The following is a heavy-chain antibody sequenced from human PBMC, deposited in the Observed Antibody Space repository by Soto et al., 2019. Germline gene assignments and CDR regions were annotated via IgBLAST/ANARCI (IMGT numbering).Heavy chain of an antibody. V-gene: IGHV4-59*01. D-gene: IGHD3-3*01. CDR3: ARDTRYYDFWSGYYTDYYYYGMDV. CDR1: GGSISSYY. CDR2: IYYSGST. Sequence: KASETLSLTCTVSGGSISSYYWSWIRQPPGKGLEWIGYIYYSGSTNYNPSLKSRVTISVDTSKNQFSLKLSSVTAADTAVYYCARDTRYYDFWSGYYTDYYYYGMDVWGQGTTVTVSS. J-gene: IGHJ6*02.